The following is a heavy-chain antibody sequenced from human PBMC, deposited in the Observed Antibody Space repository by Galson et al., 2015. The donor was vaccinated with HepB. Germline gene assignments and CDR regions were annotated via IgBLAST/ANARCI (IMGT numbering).Heavy chain of an antibody. CDR3: TRGASRTIFGVVTYNWFDP. J-gene: IGHJ5*02. CDR1: GGTFSNYT. CDR2: IIPIFGTT. V-gene: IGHV1-69*13. D-gene: IGHD3-3*01. Sequence: SVKVSCKASGGTFSNYTINWVRQAPGQGLEWMGGIIPIFGTTNYAQKFQARVTITADESTSTAYMELSSLRSEDTTVYYCTRGASRTIFGVVTYNWFDPWGQGTLVTVSS.